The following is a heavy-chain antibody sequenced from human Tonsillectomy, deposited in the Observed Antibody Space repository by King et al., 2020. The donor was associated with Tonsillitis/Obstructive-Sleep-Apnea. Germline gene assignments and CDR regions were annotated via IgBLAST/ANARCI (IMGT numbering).Heavy chain of an antibody. CDR3: ARHGYSSGWSSYYYMDV. V-gene: IGHV5-51*01. J-gene: IGHJ6*03. CDR2: IYPGDSDT. CDR1: GYSFTSYL. D-gene: IGHD6-19*01. Sequence: QLVQSGAEVKKPGESLKISCKGSGYSFTSYLIGWVRQMPGKGLEWMGIIYPGDSDTRYSPSFQGQVTISADKSISTAYLQWSSLKASDTAMYYCARHGYSSGWSSYYYMDVWGKGTTVTVSS.